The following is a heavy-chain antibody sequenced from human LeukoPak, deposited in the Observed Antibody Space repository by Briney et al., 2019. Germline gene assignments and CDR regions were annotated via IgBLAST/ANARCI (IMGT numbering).Heavy chain of an antibody. J-gene: IGHJ4*02. CDR2: IKQDGSEK. CDR3: ARDGSVGAANY. Sequence: PGGSLRISCSASEFIFSGYWMNWVRQAPGKGLEWVANIKQDGSEKQYVDSVRGRFTISRDNAKNSLYLQMNSLRVEDTAVYYCARDGSVGAANYWGQATLVTVSS. V-gene: IGHV3-7*01. CDR1: EFIFSGYW. D-gene: IGHD6-13*01.